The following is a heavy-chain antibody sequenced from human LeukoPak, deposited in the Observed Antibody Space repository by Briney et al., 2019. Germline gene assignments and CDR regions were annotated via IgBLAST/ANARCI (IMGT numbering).Heavy chain of an antibody. V-gene: IGHV1-69*04. CDR2: MIPISGIA. CDR3: ARGHYYDSSGPDAFDI. D-gene: IGHD3-22*01. J-gene: IGHJ3*02. CDR1: AATCTSYA. Sequence: SVTVSCNASAATCTSYATSWARQAPGQGLEGMGRMIPISGIANYAQKFQGRVTITADKSTSTAYMELSSLRSDDTAVYYCARGHYYDSSGPDAFDIWGQGTMVTVSS.